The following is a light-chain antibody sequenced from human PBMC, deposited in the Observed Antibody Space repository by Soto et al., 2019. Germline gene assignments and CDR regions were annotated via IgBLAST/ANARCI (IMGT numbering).Light chain of an antibody. Sequence: EIVLTQSPATLPLSPGKKTTLSCGASQSVNSNYLTWYQQKPGLAPKLLVYGACCRATGIPGRLTGGGFVTDFTLTISRLESAEIAGNYCLLYGSSPWTFGQGT. CDR2: GAC. J-gene: IGKJ1*01. CDR1: QSVNSNY. CDR3: LLYGSSPWT. V-gene: IGKV3D-20*01.